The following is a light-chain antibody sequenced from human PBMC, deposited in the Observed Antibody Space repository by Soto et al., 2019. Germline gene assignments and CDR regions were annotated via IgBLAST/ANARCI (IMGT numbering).Light chain of an antibody. J-gene: IGKJ2*01. CDR3: QQSYRTVT. CDR2: AAS. Sequence: DIQMTQSPSSLSASVGDRVTITCRATQSITKYLNWYQQKPGKAPKLLIYAASSLQSRVPSRFSGSGSGTDFTLTISSLQPEDFATYYCQQSYRTVTFGQGTKLEIK. V-gene: IGKV1-39*01. CDR1: QSITKY.